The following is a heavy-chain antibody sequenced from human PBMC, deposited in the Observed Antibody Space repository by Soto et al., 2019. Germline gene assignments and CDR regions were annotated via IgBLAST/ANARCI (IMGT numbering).Heavy chain of an antibody. CDR2: IKSKTDGGTT. V-gene: IGHV3-15*07. CDR3: TSSSSGYRRIDY. J-gene: IGHJ4*02. Sequence: EVQLVESGGGLVKPGGSLRLSCAASGLTFSNAWMNWVRQAPGKGLEWVGRIKSKTDGGTTDYAASVKGRFTISIDDSKNTVYLQMNRLKTEDTAVYYCTSSSSGYRRIDYWGQGTLVTVSS. D-gene: IGHD3-22*01. CDR1: GLTFSNAW.